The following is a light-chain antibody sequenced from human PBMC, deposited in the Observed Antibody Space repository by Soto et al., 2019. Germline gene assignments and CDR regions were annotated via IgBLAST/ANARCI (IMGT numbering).Light chain of an antibody. CDR1: QGISQY. CDR2: AAA. V-gene: IGKV1-9*01. Sequence: DIHLTQSPSLLSASVGDRVTITCRASQGISQYVAWYQQKPGKAPKLLIYAAAALQGGIPSRFSGSGSATEFILTISGLQPEDVATYFCQQVYDFPFTFGGGTRVEIK. J-gene: IGKJ4*01. CDR3: QQVYDFPFT.